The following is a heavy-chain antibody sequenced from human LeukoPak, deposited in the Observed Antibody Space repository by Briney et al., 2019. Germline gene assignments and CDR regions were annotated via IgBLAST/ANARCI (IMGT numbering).Heavy chain of an antibody. V-gene: IGHV1-46*01. Sequence: ASVKVSCTASGYTFTSYYMHWVRQAPGQGLEWMGIINPSGGSTSYAQKFQGRVTMTRDTSTSTVYMELSSLRSEDTAVYYCAREFRGYCSSTSCYKGHSSSDYWGQGTLVTVSS. D-gene: IGHD2-2*02. CDR1: GYTFTSYY. CDR3: AREFRGYCSSTSCYKGHSSSDY. J-gene: IGHJ4*02. CDR2: INPSGGST.